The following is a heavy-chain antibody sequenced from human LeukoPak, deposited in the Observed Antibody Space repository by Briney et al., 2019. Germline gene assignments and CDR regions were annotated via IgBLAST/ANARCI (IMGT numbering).Heavy chain of an antibody. CDR2: ISSSGSTI. CDR3: ARELGYYDSSGPNWFDP. CDR1: GFTFSNYW. Sequence: GGSLRLSCAASGFTFSNYWMHWVRQAPGKGLEWVSYISSSGSTIYYADSVKGRFTISRDNAKNSLYLQMNSLRAEDTAVYYCARELGYYDSSGPNWFDPWGQGTLVTVSS. V-gene: IGHV3-48*04. D-gene: IGHD3-22*01. J-gene: IGHJ5*02.